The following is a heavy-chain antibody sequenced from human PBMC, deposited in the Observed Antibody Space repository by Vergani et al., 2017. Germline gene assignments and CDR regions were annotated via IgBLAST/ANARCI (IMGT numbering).Heavy chain of an antibody. CDR2: IRSDESRR. CDR3: AKEGGGYCSGGTCYPEY. CDR1: GFTFNSYG. Sequence: QVQLVESEGGVVQPGRSLTLSCVASGFTFNSYGMHWVRQAPGKGLEWVASIRSDESRRYYGDSMEGPFTISRDNSKNTLYLQMKSLRPEDTAVYYCAKEGGGYCSGGTCYPEYWGQGTLVIVSS. J-gene: IGHJ4*02. D-gene: IGHD2-15*01. V-gene: IGHV3-30*02.